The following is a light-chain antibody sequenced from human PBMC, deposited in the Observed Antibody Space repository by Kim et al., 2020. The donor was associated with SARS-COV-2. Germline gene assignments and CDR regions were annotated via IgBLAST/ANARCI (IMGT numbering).Light chain of an antibody. V-gene: IGLV3-21*04. CDR2: HDS. Sequence: SYELTQPPSVSVAPGKTATITCGGNYIGSKTVHWYQQKPGQAPVLVIYHDSDRPSGIPERFSGSNSGNTATLTISWVEAGDEAAYYCQVWDSSTGHYVFGSGTKVTVL. CDR3: QVWDSSTGHYV. J-gene: IGLJ1*01. CDR1: YIGSKT.